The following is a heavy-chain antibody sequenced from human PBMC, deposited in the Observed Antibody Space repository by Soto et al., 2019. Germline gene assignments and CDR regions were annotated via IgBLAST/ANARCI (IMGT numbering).Heavy chain of an antibody. J-gene: IGHJ2*01. D-gene: IGHD5-12*01. CDR2: IIHIFGTV. V-gene: IGHV1-69*12. CDR3: ARGNHRWLQLWYFDL. Sequence: QVQLVQSGAEVKKPGSSVKVSCKASGGTFSNYPISWVRQAPGQGLEWMGGIIHIFGTVNYAQKFQGRVTITADESTSTAYMELSILRSEDTAVYYCARGNHRWLQLWYFDLWGRGTLVTVSS. CDR1: GGTFSNYP.